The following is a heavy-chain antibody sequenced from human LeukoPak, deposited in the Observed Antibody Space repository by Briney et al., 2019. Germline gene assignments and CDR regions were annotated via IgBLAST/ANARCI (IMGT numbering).Heavy chain of an antibody. V-gene: IGHV4-59*11. Sequence: SETLSLTCTVSGDSIRSHYCAWIRQSPGKGLEWIGHIYNSATTDYNPSFKSRVTISLDTSKKQFSLKMTSVTAPDSAVYYCARGGEGYNDDAFEVWGLGTAVTVSS. J-gene: IGHJ3*01. CDR2: IYNSATT. CDR3: ARGGEGYNDDAFEV. D-gene: IGHD5-24*01. CDR1: GDSIRSHY.